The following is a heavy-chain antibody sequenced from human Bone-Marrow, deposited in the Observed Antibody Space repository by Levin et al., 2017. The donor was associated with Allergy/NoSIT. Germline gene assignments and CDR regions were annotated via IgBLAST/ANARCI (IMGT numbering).Heavy chain of an antibody. CDR2: ITPNSGGT. J-gene: IGHJ5*02. CDR1: GYTFTDYY. D-gene: IGHD3-22*01. V-gene: IGHV1-2*02. Sequence: ASVKVSCKASGYTFTDYYIHWVRQAPGQGLEWMGWITPNSGGTKYAQNFQGRITLTRDTSISTVYMEMSSLRFDDTAVYYCARNSDSSGYYRPWGQGTLVTVSS. CDR3: ARNSDSSGYYRP.